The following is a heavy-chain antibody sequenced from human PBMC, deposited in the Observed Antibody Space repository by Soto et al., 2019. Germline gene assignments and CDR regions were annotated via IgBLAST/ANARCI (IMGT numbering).Heavy chain of an antibody. Sequence: GGSLRLSCEASGFVFSSYAMSWVRQAPGKGLEWVAAISGSGGSTYYAYSVKGRFTISRDNSKNTRYLQRNSLRAEDTAVYYCAKVAPRRYSDYWGQGTLVTVSS. J-gene: IGHJ4*02. CDR1: GFVFSSYA. CDR2: ISGSGGST. V-gene: IGHV3-23*01. CDR3: AKVAPRRYSDY.